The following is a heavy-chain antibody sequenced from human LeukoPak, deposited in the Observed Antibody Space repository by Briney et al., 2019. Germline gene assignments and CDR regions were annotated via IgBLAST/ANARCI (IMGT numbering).Heavy chain of an antibody. Sequence: ASVKVSCKASGYTFTSYDINWVRQATGQGLEWMGWMNPNSGNTGYAQKFQGRVTMTRNTSISTAYMELSSLRSGDTAVYYCAKDRFGCSSTSCYSLDYWGQGTLVTVSS. V-gene: IGHV1-8*01. J-gene: IGHJ4*02. D-gene: IGHD2-2*01. CDR3: AKDRFGCSSTSCYSLDY. CDR2: MNPNSGNT. CDR1: GYTFTSYD.